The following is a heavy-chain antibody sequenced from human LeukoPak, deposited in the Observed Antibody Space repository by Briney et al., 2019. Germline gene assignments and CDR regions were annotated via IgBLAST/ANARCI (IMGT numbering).Heavy chain of an antibody. CDR2: MNPNSGNT. J-gene: IGHJ6*02. V-gene: IGHV1-8*01. CDR1: GYTFTSYD. CDR3: ARAIYYGSGSPAPGMDV. Sequence: ASVKVSCKGSGYTFTSYDINWVRQATGQGLEWMGWMNPNSGNTGYAQKFQGRVTMTRNTSISTAYMELSSLRSEDTAVYYCARAIYYGSGSPAPGMDVWGQGTTVTVSS. D-gene: IGHD3-10*01.